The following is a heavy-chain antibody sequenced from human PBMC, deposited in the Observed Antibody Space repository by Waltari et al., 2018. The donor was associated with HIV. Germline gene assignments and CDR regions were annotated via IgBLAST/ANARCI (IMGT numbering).Heavy chain of an antibody. CDR1: GFTFRSYW. J-gene: IGHJ6*02. CDR2: IHSDGSST. CDR3: ARREATVVRGVYYYGMDV. V-gene: IGHV3-74*01. Sequence: EVQLVESGGGLVQLGGSLRLSFAASGFTFRSYWTHWVRQAPGKGLVWVSRIHSDGSSTSYADFVKGRFTISRDNAKNTLYLEMNSLRAEDTAVYYCARREATVVRGVYYYGMDVWGQGTTVTVSS. D-gene: IGHD3-10*01.